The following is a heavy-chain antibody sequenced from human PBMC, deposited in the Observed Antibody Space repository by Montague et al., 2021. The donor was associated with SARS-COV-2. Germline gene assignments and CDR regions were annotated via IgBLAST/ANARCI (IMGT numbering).Heavy chain of an antibody. V-gene: IGHV4-39*01. CDR1: GGSITTTSHY. CDR3: ARLGPGPQGEES. CDR2: IYYSGYT. Sequence: SETLSLTCTVSGGSITTTSHYWGWIRQPPGKGLEWIGSIYYSGYTHYNPSLKTRLTLSVDTSTNQFSPKPSSVTAADTAVYHCARLGPGPQGEESWGQGTVVIVSS. J-gene: IGHJ5*02. D-gene: IGHD3-16*01.